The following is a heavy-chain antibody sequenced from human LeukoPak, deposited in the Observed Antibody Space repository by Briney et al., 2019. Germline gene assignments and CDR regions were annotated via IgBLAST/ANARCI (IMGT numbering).Heavy chain of an antibody. V-gene: IGHV4-61*10. CDR2: IYYSGST. CDR3: ARKVDNCGGDCYNYYYYMDV. D-gene: IGHD2-21*01. J-gene: IGHJ6*03. CDR1: GGSISSGSYY. Sequence: SETLSLTCTVSGGSISSGSYYWSWIRQPAGKGLEWIGRIYYSGSTNYNPSLKSRVTISVDTSKNQFSLKLSSVTAADTAVYYCARKVDNCGGDCYNYYYYMDVWGKGTTVTVSS.